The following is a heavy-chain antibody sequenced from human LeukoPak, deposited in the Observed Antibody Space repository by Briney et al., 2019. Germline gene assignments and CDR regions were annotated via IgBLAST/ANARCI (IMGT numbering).Heavy chain of an antibody. V-gene: IGHV1-2*06. J-gene: IGHJ5*02. CDR3: ARDIGSGYSYGLYNWFDP. CDR2: INPDSGVT. CDR1: GFTFSAYY. D-gene: IGHD5-18*01. Sequence: ASVKVSCKASGFTFSAYYMHWVRQAPGQGLEWMGRINPDSGVTNYAQKFQGRVTMTSDTSITTAYMELSRLRSDDTAVYYCARDIGSGYSYGLYNWFDPWGQGTLVTV.